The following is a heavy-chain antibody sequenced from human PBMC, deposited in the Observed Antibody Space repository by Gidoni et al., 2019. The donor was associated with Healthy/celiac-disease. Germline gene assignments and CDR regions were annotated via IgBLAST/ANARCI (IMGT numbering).Heavy chain of an antibody. CDR3: AKPNSSSWYIFGYDY. Sequence: EVQLLESGGGLVQPGGSLRLSCAASGFTFSSYAMSCVRQAPGKGLEWVSAISGSGGSTYYADSVKGRFTISRDNSKNTLYLQMNSLRAEDTAVYYCAKPNSSSWYIFGYDYWGQGTLVTVSS. J-gene: IGHJ4*02. D-gene: IGHD6-13*01. CDR1: GFTFSSYA. V-gene: IGHV3-23*01. CDR2: ISGSGGST.